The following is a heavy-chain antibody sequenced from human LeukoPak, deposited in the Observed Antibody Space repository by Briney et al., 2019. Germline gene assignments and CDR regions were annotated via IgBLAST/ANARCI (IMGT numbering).Heavy chain of an antibody. Sequence: PGGSLRLSCAASGFSFSSYSMNWVRQAPGKGLEWVSSISSGSMHIYYADSVKGRFTISRDNAKNSVYLQMNSLRAEDTAVYYCAKVLNYDRSSVDYWGQGTLVTVSS. CDR3: AKVLNYDRSSVDY. J-gene: IGHJ4*02. CDR1: GFSFSSYS. CDR2: ISSGSMHI. V-gene: IGHV3-21*01. D-gene: IGHD3-22*01.